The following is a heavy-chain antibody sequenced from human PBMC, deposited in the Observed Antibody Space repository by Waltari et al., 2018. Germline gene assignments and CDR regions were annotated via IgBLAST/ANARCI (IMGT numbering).Heavy chain of an antibody. V-gene: IGHV2-70*01. J-gene: IGHJ5*02. CDR2: IDWDDDK. Sequence: QVTLRESGPALVKPTQTLTLTCTFSGFSLSTSGMCVSWIRQPPGKALEWLALIDWDDDKYYSTSLKTRLTISKETAKNQVVLTMTNMDPVDTATYYCARIIREDYLDWFDPWGQGTLVTVSS. D-gene: IGHD3-10*01. CDR1: GFSLSTSGMC. CDR3: ARIIREDYLDWFDP.